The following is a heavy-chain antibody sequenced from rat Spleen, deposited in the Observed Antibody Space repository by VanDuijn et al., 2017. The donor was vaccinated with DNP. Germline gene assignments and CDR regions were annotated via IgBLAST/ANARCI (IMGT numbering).Heavy chain of an antibody. CDR2: IWSSGGT. D-gene: IGHD1-11*01. CDR3: ARDRPNYGYYGYAMDA. J-gene: IGHJ4*01. V-gene: IGHV2-41*01. CDR1: GFSLITNS. Sequence: QVQLKESGPGLVQPSQTLSLTCTVSGFSLITNSVHWVRQPPGKGLEWMGSIWSSGGTRYHSALKSRLNISKDTSKSQVFLKMNSLQTEDTATYYCARDRPNYGYYGYAMDAWGQGTSVTVSS.